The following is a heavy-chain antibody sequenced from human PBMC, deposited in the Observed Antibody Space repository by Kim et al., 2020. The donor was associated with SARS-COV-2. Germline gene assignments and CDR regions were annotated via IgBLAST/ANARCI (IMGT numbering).Heavy chain of an antibody. CDR2: ISSSGTYM. CDR1: GFIFNSYS. V-gene: IGHV3-21*01. J-gene: IGHJ4*02. D-gene: IGHD1-1*01. CDR3: ARESRRATGIR. Sequence: GGSLRLSCAASGFIFNSYSMNWVRQAPGKGLEWVSCISSSGTYMYYADSVKGRFTISRDNANESVYLQMNSLRAEDTAVYYCARESRRATGIRWGQGTLVTVSS.